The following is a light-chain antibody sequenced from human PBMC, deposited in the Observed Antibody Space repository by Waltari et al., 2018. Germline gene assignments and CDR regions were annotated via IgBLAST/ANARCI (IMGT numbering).Light chain of an antibody. Sequence: EIVMTQSPAPLAVSPGERDTLPCRASQSVSSNLAWYHQKPGQAPRLLIYSASTRATGIPARFSGSGSGTEFTLTISSLQSEDFAVYYCQQYNNWPLTFGGGTKVEIK. CDR2: SAS. J-gene: IGKJ4*01. V-gene: IGKV3-15*01. CDR3: QQYNNWPLT. CDR1: QSVSSN.